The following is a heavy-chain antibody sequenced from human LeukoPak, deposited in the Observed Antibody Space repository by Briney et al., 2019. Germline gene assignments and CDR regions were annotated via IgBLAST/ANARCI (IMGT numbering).Heavy chain of an antibody. V-gene: IGHV3-21*04. J-gene: IGHJ4*02. CDR1: GFTFRSYS. CDR3: AKSGDVGDIVVVPAAYDY. Sequence: GGSLRLSCAASGFTFRSYSMNWVRQAPGKGLEWVSSIRSSSSYMYYADSVKGRFTISRDNSKNTLYLQMNSLRAEDTAVYYCAKSGDVGDIVVVPAAYDYWGQGTLVTVSS. D-gene: IGHD2-2*01. CDR2: IRSSSSYM.